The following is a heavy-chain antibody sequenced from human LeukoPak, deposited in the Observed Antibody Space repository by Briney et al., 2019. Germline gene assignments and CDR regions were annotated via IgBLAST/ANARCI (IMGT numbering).Heavy chain of an antibody. CDR1: GLSLSNYP. J-gene: IGHJ4*02. CDR3: ASGRISNY. CDR2: ITYDGAFDGGKT. D-gene: IGHD2-15*01. V-gene: IGHV3-30*07. Sequence: GGSLRLSCEASGLSLSNYPMHWVRQAPGKGLEWITLITYDGAFDGGKTYYADSVKGRFTISRDNAKNSLYLQMNSLRAEDTAVYYCASGRISNYWGQGTLVTVSS.